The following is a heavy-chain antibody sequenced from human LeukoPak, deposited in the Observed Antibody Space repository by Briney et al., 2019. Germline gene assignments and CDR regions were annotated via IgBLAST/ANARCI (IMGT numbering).Heavy chain of an antibody. CDR1: GGSISSYY. CDR3: ARDLRPRGRYYTDV. V-gene: IGHV4-59*01. Sequence: PSETLSLTCTVCGGSISSYYWSWIRQPPGKGLEWIGYIYYSGSTNYNPSLKSRVTISVDTSKNQLSLKLSSVTAADTAVYYCARDLRPRGRYYTDVWGKGTTVTVSS. D-gene: IGHD5-12*01. CDR2: IYYSGST. J-gene: IGHJ6*03.